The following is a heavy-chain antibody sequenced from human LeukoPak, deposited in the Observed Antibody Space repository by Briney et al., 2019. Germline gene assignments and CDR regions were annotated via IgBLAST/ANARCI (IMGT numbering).Heavy chain of an antibody. J-gene: IGHJ3*02. D-gene: IGHD3-10*01. CDR1: GGSISSSSYY. CDR2: IYYSGST. Sequence: SETLSLTCTVSGGSISSSSYYWGWIRQPPGKGLEWIGSIYYSGSTYYNPSLKSRVTISVDTSKNQFSLKLSSVTAADTAVYYCAREVYGSGSYYNPSDDAFDIWGQGTMVTVSS. CDR3: AREVYGSGSYYNPSDDAFDI. V-gene: IGHV4-39*07.